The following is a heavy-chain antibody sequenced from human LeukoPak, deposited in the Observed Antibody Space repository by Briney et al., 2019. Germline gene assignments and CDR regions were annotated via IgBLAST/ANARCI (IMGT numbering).Heavy chain of an antibody. CDR1: GGSIRSSSHN. CDR2: IFYSGST. D-gene: IGHD3-3*01. CDR3: ARRPKQPGFWSGYVDY. J-gene: IGHJ4*02. V-gene: IGHV4-39*01. Sequence: PSETLSLTCTVSGGSIRSSSHNWDWIRQPPGKGLEYIGSIFYSGSTYYNPSLTSRATISVDTSKNQFSLKLSSVTAADTAVYYCARRPKQPGFWSGYVDYWGQGILVTVSP.